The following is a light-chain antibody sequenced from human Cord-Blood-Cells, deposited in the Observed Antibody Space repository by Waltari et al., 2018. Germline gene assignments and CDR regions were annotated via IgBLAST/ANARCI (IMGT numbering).Light chain of an antibody. CDR1: SSDVGSYHL. J-gene: IGLJ2*01. CDR2: EGS. Sequence: QSALTRPASVSGSPGQSITISCTGTSSDVGSYHLVSWYQQHPGKAPKLMMYEGSKRPSGVSNRFSGSKSGNTASLTSSGLQAEDEADYYCCSYAGSSTLVVGGGTKLTVL. CDR3: CSYAGSSTLV. V-gene: IGLV2-23*01.